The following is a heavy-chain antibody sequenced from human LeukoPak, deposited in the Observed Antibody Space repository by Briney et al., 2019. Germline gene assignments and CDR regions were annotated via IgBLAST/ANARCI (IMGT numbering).Heavy chain of an antibody. CDR1: GFTFSGYY. Sequence: GGSLRLSCAASGFTFSGYYMNWIRQTPGKGLEWVSCISGSSSHTDYADSVKGRFTISRDNAKNSLYLQMNSLRAEDTAVYYCARGYGGVGYWGQGTLVTVSS. J-gene: IGHJ4*02. CDR2: ISGSSSHT. V-gene: IGHV3-11*06. D-gene: IGHD4-23*01. CDR3: ARGYGGVGY.